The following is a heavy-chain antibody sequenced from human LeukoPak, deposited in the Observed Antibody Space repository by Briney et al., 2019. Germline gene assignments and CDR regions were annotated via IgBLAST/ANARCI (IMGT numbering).Heavy chain of an antibody. J-gene: IGHJ4*02. D-gene: IGHD2-21*02. CDR2: INHSGST. CDR3: ARGLCGGDCYGREPEDY. Sequence: SETLSLTCAVYGGSFSGYYWSWIRQPPGKRLEWIGEINHSGSTNYNPSLKSRVTISVDTSKNQFSLKLSSVTAADTAVYYCARGLCGGDCYGREPEDYWGQGTLVTVSS. V-gene: IGHV4-34*01. CDR1: GGSFSGYY.